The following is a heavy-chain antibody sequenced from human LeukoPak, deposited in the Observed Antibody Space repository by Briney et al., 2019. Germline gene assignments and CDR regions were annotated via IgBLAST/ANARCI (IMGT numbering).Heavy chain of an antibody. D-gene: IGHD2-2*01. Sequence: SETLSLTCTVSGGSISTSSYYWDWNRQPPGKGLEWIGSIYYSGSTYYNPSLKSRVTISVDTSMNQFSLKLSSVTAADTAVYYCARAGRRYCSSPGHCSNSFDPWGQGTLVTVSS. J-gene: IGHJ5*02. V-gene: IGHV4-39*07. CDR2: IYYSGST. CDR1: GGSISTSSYY. CDR3: ARAGRRYCSSPGHCSNSFDP.